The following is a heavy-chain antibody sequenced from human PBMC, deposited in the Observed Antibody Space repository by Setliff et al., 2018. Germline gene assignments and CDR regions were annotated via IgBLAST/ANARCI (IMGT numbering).Heavy chain of an antibody. CDR2: ISTSSSTK. V-gene: IGHV3-48*01. J-gene: IGHJ6*03. CDR1: GFSFSNYG. Sequence: GGSLRLSCVVSGFSFSNYGMTWVRQAPGKGLEWISYISTSSSTKYYADSAKGRFTISRDNSKNTLYLQMNSLKADDTAVYYCAKSANRVQIWFGDYMDVWGKGTTVTVSS. CDR3: AKSANRVQIWFGDYMDV. D-gene: IGHD3-16*01.